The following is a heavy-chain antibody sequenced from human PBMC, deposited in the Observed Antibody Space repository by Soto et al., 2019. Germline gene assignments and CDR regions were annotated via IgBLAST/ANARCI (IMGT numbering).Heavy chain of an antibody. CDR3: PRLGAGLGQGYYYYYCMEV. CDR1: GGSISSYY. V-gene: IGHV4-59*01. Sequence: SETLSLTCTVSGGSISSYYWSWIRQPPGKGLERIGYIYYSGSTNYNPSLKSRVTISVDTSKNQFSLTLRSVTAADTAVYYCPRLGAGLGQGYYYYYCMEVFDKGTTGIVSS. D-gene: IGHD3-16*01. J-gene: IGHJ6*03. CDR2: IYYSGST.